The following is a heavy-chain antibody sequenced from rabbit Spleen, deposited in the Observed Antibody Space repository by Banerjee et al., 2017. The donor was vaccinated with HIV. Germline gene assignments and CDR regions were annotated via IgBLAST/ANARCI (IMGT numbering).Heavy chain of an antibody. CDR2: IDTGSSGFT. CDR1: GVSFSGDSY. Sequence: QSLEESGGDLVKPGASLTLTCIASGVSFSGDSYMCWVRQAPGKGLEWIACIDTGSSGFTYYASWAKGRFTISKASSTTVTLQITSLTAADTATYFCARDGAGGSYFALWGPGTLVTVS. V-gene: IGHV1S40*01. J-gene: IGHJ4*01. D-gene: IGHD8-1*01. CDR3: ARDGAGGSYFAL.